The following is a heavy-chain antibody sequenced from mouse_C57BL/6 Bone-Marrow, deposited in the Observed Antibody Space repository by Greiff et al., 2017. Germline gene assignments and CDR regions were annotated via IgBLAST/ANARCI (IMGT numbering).Heavy chain of an antibody. J-gene: IGHJ2*01. D-gene: IGHD2-3*01. CDR3: DILYDGYLYYFDY. Sequence: VQLQQSGAELARPGASVKMSCKASGYTFTSYTMHWVKQRPGQGLEWIGYINPSSGYTKYNQKFKDKATLTADKSSSKAYMQLSSLTSEDSAVYYCDILYDGYLYYFDYWGQGTTLTVSS. CDR1: GYTFTSYT. V-gene: IGHV1-4*01. CDR2: INPSSGYT.